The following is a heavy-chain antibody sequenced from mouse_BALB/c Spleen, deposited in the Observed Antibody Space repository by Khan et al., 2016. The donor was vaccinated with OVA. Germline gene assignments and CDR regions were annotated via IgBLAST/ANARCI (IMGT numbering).Heavy chain of an antibody. CDR1: GFSLTDYA. V-gene: IGHV2-6-5*01. CDR2: IWGGGSK. Sequence: QVQLKESGPGLVAPSQSLSITCTVSGFSLTDYAVSWIRQPPGKGLEWLGVIWGGGSKYYNSALKSRLSISKDNSKSQVFLKMNSLHTDETAMNYCDKDPPYYAMDYWGQGTSVTVSS. J-gene: IGHJ4*01. CDR3: DKDPPYYAMDY.